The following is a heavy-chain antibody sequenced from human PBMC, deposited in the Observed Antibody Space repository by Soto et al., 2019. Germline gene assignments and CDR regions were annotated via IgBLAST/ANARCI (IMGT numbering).Heavy chain of an antibody. D-gene: IGHD3-3*01. CDR1: GFTFGDYA. CDR3: TRVRAVRFLESRAFDI. V-gene: IGHV3-49*03. Sequence: GGSLRLSCTASGFTFGDYAMSWFRQAPGKGLEWVGFIRSKAYGGTTEYAASVKGRFTISRDDSKSIAYLQMNSLKTEDTAVYYCTRVRAVRFLESRAFDIWGQGTMGTVSS. J-gene: IGHJ3*02. CDR2: IRSKAYGGTT.